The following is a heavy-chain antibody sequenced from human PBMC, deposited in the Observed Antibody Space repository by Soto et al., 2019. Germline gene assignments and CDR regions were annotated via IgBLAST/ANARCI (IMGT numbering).Heavy chain of an antibody. CDR3: ARDPLWFGEPYFDY. V-gene: IGHV3-23*01. Sequence: GGSLRLSCAASGFTFSSYAMSWVRQAPGKGLEWVSAISGSGGSTYYADSVKGRFTISRDNSKNALYLQMNSLRAEDTAVYYCARDPLWFGEPYFDYWGQGTLVT. CDR1: GFTFSSYA. J-gene: IGHJ4*02. D-gene: IGHD3-10*01. CDR2: ISGSGGST.